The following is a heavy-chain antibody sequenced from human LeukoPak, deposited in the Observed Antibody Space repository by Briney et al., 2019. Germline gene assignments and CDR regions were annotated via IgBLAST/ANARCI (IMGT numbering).Heavy chain of an antibody. CDR3: ARVKMVSDYLDY. CDR2: IYTSGST. CDR1: GGSISSGSCY. V-gene: IGHV4-61*02. Sequence: SETLSLTCTVSGGSISSGSCYWGWIRQPAGKGLEWIGRIYTSGSTNYNPSLKSRVTISVDTSKNQFSLKLSSVTAADTAMYYCARVKMVSDYLDYWGQGTLVTVSS. J-gene: IGHJ4*02. D-gene: IGHD2-8*01.